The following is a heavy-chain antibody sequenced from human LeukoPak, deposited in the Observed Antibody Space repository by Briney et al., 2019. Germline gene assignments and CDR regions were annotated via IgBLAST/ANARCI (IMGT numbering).Heavy chain of an antibody. D-gene: IGHD5-18*01. J-gene: IGHJ4*02. CDR2: IWYDGSNK. CDR3: AREDSAELWLTLDY. V-gene: IGHV3-33*01. CDR1: GFTFSSYG. Sequence: PGGSLRLSCAASGFTFSSYGMHWVRQAPGKGLEWVAVIWYDGSNKYYADSVKGRFTISRDYSKNTPYLQMNSLRAEDTAVYYCAREDSAELWLTLDYWGQGTLVTVSS.